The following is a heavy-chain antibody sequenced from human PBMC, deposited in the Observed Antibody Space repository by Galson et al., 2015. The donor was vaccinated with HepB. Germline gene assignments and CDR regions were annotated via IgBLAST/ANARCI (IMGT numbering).Heavy chain of an antibody. CDR2: IYPGDSDT. V-gene: IGHV5-51*03. Sequence: QSGAEVKKPGESLKISCTGSGYSFTSYWIGWVRQMPGKGLEWMGIIYPGDSDTRYSPSFQGQVTISADKSISTAYLQWSSLKASDTAMYYCARGLNCGGDCYSPSRGDYFDYWGQGTLVTVSS. D-gene: IGHD2-21*02. CDR3: ARGLNCGGDCYSPSRGDYFDY. CDR1: GYSFTSYW. J-gene: IGHJ4*02.